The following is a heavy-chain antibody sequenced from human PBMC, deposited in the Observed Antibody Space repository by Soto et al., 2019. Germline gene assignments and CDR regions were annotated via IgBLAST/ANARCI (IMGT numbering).Heavy chain of an antibody. Sequence: SSETLSLTCTVSGGSISSGGYYWSWIRQHPGKGLEWIGYIYYSGSTYYNPSLKSRVTISVDTSKNQFSLKLSSVTAADTAVYYCARAYYYYDSSGYYDPYYFDYWGQGTLVTVSS. J-gene: IGHJ4*02. CDR1: GGSISSGGYY. D-gene: IGHD3-22*01. V-gene: IGHV4-31*03. CDR3: ARAYYYYDSSGYYDPYYFDY. CDR2: IYYSGST.